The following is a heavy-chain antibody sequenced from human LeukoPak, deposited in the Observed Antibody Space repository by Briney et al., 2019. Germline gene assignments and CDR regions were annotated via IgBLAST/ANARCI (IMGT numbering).Heavy chain of an antibody. CDR3: ARAPYCTNGVCSFDY. D-gene: IGHD2-8*01. Sequence: ASVKVSCKTPGYTFTSYGISWVRQAPGQGLEWMGWISPYDGNTNYAQKLQGRVTMTPDTSTNTAYMDLRSLRSDDTAVYYCARAPYCTNGVCSFDYWGQGTLVTVSS. V-gene: IGHV1-18*01. CDR1: GYTFTSYG. CDR2: ISPYDGNT. J-gene: IGHJ4*02.